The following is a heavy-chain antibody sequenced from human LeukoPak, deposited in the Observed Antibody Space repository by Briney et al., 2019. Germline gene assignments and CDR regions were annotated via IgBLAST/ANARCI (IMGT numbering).Heavy chain of an antibody. J-gene: IGHJ3*02. CDR1: GSSTSSYN. Sequence: SETLSLTYTVGGSSTSSYNCCWLRPPPGKGLGCICHVYYTGSTAYNHSLKSRLTISVDTSVNKFSLQLSCVTAEDTAVYYCARLRLRYTRNGDSTSYEVFDIWGQGTVVTVSS. CDR3: ARLRLRYTRNGDSTSYEVFDI. CDR2: VYYTGST. V-gene: IGHV4-59*08. D-gene: IGHD2-2*02.